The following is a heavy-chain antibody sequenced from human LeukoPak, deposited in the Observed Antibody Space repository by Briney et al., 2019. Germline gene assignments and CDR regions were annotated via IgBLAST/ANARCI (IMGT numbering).Heavy chain of an antibody. J-gene: IGHJ3*02. Sequence: GGALRLSCAASEFTFSSFAMSWVRQAPGKGLEGVAAIRGSGGRTYYADSVKGRFTLSRDNSQNPLYLQINRLRAEDTAVYYCAKDQRGLLGGNAFDIWGQGTMVTVSS. CDR1: EFTFSSFA. CDR2: IRGSGGRT. V-gene: IGHV3-23*01. D-gene: IGHD2-15*01. CDR3: AKDQRGLLGGNAFDI.